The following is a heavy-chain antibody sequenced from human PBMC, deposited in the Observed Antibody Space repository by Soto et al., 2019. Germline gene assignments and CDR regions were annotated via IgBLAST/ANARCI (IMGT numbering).Heavy chain of an antibody. CDR3: ARGPGGPDGPGDY. Sequence: QVQLVQSGAEVKKPGASVKVSCKASGYTFTSYAMHWVRQAPGQRLEWMGWINAGNGNTKYSQKFQGRVTITRDTSTSTAYMELSSLRSEDTAVYYCARGPGGPDGPGDYWGQGTLVTVSS. CDR1: GYTFTSYA. V-gene: IGHV1-3*01. D-gene: IGHD2-15*01. CDR2: INAGNGNT. J-gene: IGHJ4*02.